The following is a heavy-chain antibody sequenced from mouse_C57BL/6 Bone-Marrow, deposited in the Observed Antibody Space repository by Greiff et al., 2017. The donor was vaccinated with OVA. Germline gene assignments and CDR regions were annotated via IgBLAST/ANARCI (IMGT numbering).Heavy chain of an antibody. CDR3: ALDGGHYYGGCYFDV. J-gene: IGHJ1*03. Sequence: DVKLQQSGPGLVKPSQTVYLTCTATGISITTENYRWSWIRQFPGKKLGWIVYVYYSGTITYNPSLTSRTTNTRDTPNNPFFLDMNSLPAEDTAAYYCALDGGHYYGGCYFDVWGTGTTVTVSS. D-gene: IGHD1-2*01. CDR1: GISITTENYR. CDR2: VYYSGTI. V-gene: IGHV3-5*01.